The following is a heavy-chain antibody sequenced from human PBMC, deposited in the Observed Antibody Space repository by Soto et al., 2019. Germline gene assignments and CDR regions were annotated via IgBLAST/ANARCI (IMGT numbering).Heavy chain of an antibody. Sequence: ASVKVSCKASGYTFTSYYMHWVRQAPGQGLEWMGIINPSGGSTSYAQKFQGRVTMTRDTSTSTVYMELSSLRSEDTAVYYCARDKGRGGYSYGYYYYYSMDVWGQGTTVTVSS. D-gene: IGHD5-18*01. CDR1: GYTFTSYY. V-gene: IGHV1-46*01. J-gene: IGHJ6*02. CDR3: ARDKGRGGYSYGYYYYYSMDV. CDR2: INPSGGST.